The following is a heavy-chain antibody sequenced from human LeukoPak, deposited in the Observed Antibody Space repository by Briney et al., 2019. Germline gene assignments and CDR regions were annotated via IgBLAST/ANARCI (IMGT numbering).Heavy chain of an antibody. CDR2: TYYRSKWYN. V-gene: IGHV6-1*01. CDR1: GDSVSSNSAA. J-gene: IGHJ4*02. D-gene: IGHD6-13*01. Sequence: SQTLSLTCAISGDSVSSNSAAWHWIRRSPSRGLEWLGRTYYRSKWYNEYAVSVKSRITINPDTSMNQFSLQLNSVTPEDAAVYYCARGIAAAALGYWGQGTLVTVSS. CDR3: ARGIAAAALGY.